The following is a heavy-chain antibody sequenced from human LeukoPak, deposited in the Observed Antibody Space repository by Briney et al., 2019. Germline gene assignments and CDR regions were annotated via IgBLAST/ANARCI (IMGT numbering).Heavy chain of an antibody. CDR3: ASPHGGNPPDAFDI. CDR1: GFTFSDYN. CDR2: ISRSGSTK. Sequence: GGSLRLSCAASGFTFSDYNMRWIRQAPGKGLEWVSSISRSGSTKYYADSVKGRFTISRDNAKNSLFLQMNSLRAEDTAVYYCASPHGGNPPDAFDIWGQGTMVTVSS. J-gene: IGHJ3*02. V-gene: IGHV3-11*01. D-gene: IGHD4-23*01.